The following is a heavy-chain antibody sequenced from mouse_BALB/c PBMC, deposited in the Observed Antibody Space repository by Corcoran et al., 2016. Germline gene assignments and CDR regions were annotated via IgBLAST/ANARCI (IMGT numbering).Heavy chain of an antibody. CDR2: INPYNDGT. J-gene: IGHJ1*01. CDR1: GYTFTSYV. V-gene: IGHV1S136*01. Sequence: EVKLQKSGPELVKPGASVKMSCKASGYTFTSYVMHWVKQNPGQGLEWIGYINPYNDGTKYNEKFKGKATLTSDKSSSTAYMELSSLTSEDSAVYYCASDYYGSSYWYFDVWGAGTTVTVSS. CDR3: ASDYYGSSYWYFDV. D-gene: IGHD1-1*01.